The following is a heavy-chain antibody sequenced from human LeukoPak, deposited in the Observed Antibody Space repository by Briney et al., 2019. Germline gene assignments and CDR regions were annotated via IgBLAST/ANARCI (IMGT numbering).Heavy chain of an antibody. CDR1: GDSVSSNSAA. D-gene: IGHD3-10*01. Sequence: SQTLSLTCAISGDSVSSNSAAWNWIRQSPSRGLEWLGRTYYRSKWYNDYAVSVKSRITINPDTSKNQFSLKLSSVTAADTAVYYCASHLRWLGRGFDYWGQGTLVTVSS. V-gene: IGHV6-1*01. CDR2: TYYRSKWYN. J-gene: IGHJ4*02. CDR3: ASHLRWLGRGFDY.